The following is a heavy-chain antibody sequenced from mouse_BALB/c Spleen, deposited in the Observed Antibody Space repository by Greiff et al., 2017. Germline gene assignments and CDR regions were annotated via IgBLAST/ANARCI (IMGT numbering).Heavy chain of an antibody. Sequence: EVKLLESGGDLVKPGGSLKLSCAASGFTFSSYGMSWVRQTPDKRLEWVATISSGGSYTYYPDSVKGRFTISRDNAKNTLYLQMSSLKSEDTAMYYCARGDTTAKAWFAYWGQGTLVTVSA. CDR1: GFTFSSYG. J-gene: IGHJ3*01. CDR2: ISSGGSYT. V-gene: IGHV5-6*01. CDR3: ARGDTTAKAWFAY. D-gene: IGHD1-2*01.